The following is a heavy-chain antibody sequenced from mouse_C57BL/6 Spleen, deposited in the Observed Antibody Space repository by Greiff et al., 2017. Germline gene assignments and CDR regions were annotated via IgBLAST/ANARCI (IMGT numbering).Heavy chain of an antibody. Sequence: EVMLVESGGDLVKPGGSLKLSCAASGFTFSSYGMSWVRQTPDKRLEWVATISSGGSYTYYPDSVKGRFTISRDNAKNTLYLQMSSLKSEDTAMYYCARHVDGNYFDYWGQGTTLTVSS. V-gene: IGHV5-6*01. D-gene: IGHD1-1*01. J-gene: IGHJ2*01. CDR2: ISSGGSYT. CDR3: ARHVDGNYFDY. CDR1: GFTFSSYG.